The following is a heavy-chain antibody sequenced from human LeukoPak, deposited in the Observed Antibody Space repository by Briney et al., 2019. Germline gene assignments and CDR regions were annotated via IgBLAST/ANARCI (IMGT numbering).Heavy chain of an antibody. Sequence: GGSLRLSCAASGFTFSNYAMHWVRQAPGKGLEWVALISYDGRNKYHADSVKGRLTISRDNSKNTLYLQMNSLRPEDTAVYYCARARGLYYMDVWGKGTTVTVSS. J-gene: IGHJ6*03. CDR1: GFTFSNYA. CDR3: ARARGLYYMDV. V-gene: IGHV3-30*01. CDR2: ISYDGRNK.